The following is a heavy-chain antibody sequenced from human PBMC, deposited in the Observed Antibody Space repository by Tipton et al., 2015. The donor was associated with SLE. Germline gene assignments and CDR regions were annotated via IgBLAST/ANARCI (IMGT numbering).Heavy chain of an antibody. V-gene: IGHV4-34*01. CDR1: GGSFSGYY. D-gene: IGHD6-13*01. CDR2: INHSGST. J-gene: IGHJ3*02. CDR3: ARVRAASDAFDI. Sequence: LRLSCAVYGGSFSGYYWSWIRQPPGKGLEWIGEINHSGSTNYNPSLKSRVTISVDTSKNQFSLKLSSVTAADTAVYYCARVRAASDAFDIWGQGTMVTVSS.